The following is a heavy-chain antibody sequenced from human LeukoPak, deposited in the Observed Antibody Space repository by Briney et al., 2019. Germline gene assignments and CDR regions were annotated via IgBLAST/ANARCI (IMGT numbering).Heavy chain of an antibody. CDR3: AKVGGAGHFEY. Sequence: PSETLSLTCSVSGGSISPYYWSWIRQSPKKGLEWIGYIYYSGSTNYNPSLKSRVTISVDTSKNQVYLNLSSVTAADTAVYYCAKVGGAGHFEYWGQGTLVTVSS. CDR2: IYYSGST. J-gene: IGHJ4*02. D-gene: IGHD1-26*01. V-gene: IGHV4-59*01. CDR1: GGSISPYY.